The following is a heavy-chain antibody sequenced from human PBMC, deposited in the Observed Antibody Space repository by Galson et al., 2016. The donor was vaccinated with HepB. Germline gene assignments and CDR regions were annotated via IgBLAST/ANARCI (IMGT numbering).Heavy chain of an antibody. CDR2: IDWDDDE. CDR1: GFSLSTRGMC. D-gene: IGHD6-19*01. Sequence: PALVKPTQTLTLTCTFSGFSLSTRGMCVTWIRQPPGKALEWLALIDWDDDEYYSTALKTRLTISKDTSKKQVVLTMTNMDPVDTATYYCAQILSPTQYSSGSWYFDYWGQGTLVTVSS. CDR3: AQILSPTQYSSGSWYFDY. V-gene: IGHV2-70*01. J-gene: IGHJ4*02.